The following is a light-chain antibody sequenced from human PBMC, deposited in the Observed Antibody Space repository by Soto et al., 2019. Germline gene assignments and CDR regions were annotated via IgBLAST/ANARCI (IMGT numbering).Light chain of an antibody. J-gene: IGKJ5*01. V-gene: IGKV1-13*02. Sequence: AIQLTQSPSSLSASVGDRVTITCRASQGISSALAWYQQKPGKAPKLLIYDASRLESGVPLRFRGSGSGTDLTLTISSLQPEDFATYYCQQFNSYPITFGQGTRLEIK. CDR2: DAS. CDR1: QGISSA. CDR3: QQFNSYPIT.